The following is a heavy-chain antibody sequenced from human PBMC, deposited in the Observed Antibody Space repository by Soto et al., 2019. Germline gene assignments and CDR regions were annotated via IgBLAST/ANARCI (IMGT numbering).Heavy chain of an antibody. Sequence: QVQLVESGGGLVKPGGSLRLSCAASGFTFSAYYMSWIRQAPGKGLEWVSYISSSSSYIYYADSVKGRFTISRDNVQNPLHLQMDSRRAEATAVYYCARVGYLWLFDYWGQGTPVTVSS. D-gene: IGHD3-10*01. J-gene: IGHJ4*02. V-gene: IGHV3-11*06. CDR2: ISSSSSYI. CDR3: ARVGYLWLFDY. CDR1: GFTFSAYY.